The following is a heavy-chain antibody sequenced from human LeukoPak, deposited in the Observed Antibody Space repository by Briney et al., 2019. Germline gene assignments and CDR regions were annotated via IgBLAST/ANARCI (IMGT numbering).Heavy chain of an antibody. CDR1: GFTFSSYA. J-gene: IGHJ4*02. CDR2: ISSNGGTT. Sequence: GGSLRLSCAASGFTFSSYAMHWVRQAPGKGLEHVSGISSNGGTTSYANSVKGRFTISRDNSMNTVYLQMGSLRAEDTAVYYCTRDCDAMSGDWGQGTLVTVSS. V-gene: IGHV3-64*01. CDR3: TRDCDAMSGD. D-gene: IGHD2-2*01.